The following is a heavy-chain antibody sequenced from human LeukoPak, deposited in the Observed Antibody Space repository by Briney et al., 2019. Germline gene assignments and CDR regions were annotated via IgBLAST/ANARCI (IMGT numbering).Heavy chain of an antibody. D-gene: IGHD3-22*01. CDR2: IYTSGST. J-gene: IGHJ3*02. CDR1: GGSISSGSYY. CDR3: ARVLEDYYDIPAAFDI. V-gene: IGHV4-61*02. Sequence: SETLSLTCTVSGGSISSGSYYWSWIRQPAGKGLEWIGRIYTSGSTNYNPSLKSRVTISVDTSKNQFSLKLSSVTAADTAVYYCARVLEDYYDIPAAFDIWGQGTMVTVSS.